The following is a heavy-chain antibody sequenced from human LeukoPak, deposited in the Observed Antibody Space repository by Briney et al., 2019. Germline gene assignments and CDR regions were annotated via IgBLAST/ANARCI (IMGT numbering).Heavy chain of an antibody. J-gene: IGHJ3*02. CDR2: ISGSGGST. CDR3: AKVDSSYPLGAFDI. V-gene: IGHV3-23*01. D-gene: IGHD6-6*01. CDR1: GFTFSSYA. Sequence: GGSLRLSCAASGFTFSSYAMSWVRQAPGKGLEWVSAISGSGGSTYYADSVKGRFTISRGNSKNTLYLQMNSLRAEDTAVHYCAKVDSSYPLGAFDIWGQGTMVTVSS.